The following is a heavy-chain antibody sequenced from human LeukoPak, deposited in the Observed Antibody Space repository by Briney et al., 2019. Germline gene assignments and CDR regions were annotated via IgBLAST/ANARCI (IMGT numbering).Heavy chain of an antibody. J-gene: IGHJ4*02. CDR1: GGSISSSHYY. Sequence: SETLSLTCTVSGGSISSSHYYWGWIRQPPGKGLEWIGTIYYSGSTYYNPFLKSRVTISVDTSKNQFYLKLSSVTAADTAVYYCAKVVLWFGEFFSSYYDYWGQGTLVTVSS. D-gene: IGHD3-10*01. V-gene: IGHV4-39*07. CDR3: AKVVLWFGEFFSSYYDY. CDR2: IYYSGST.